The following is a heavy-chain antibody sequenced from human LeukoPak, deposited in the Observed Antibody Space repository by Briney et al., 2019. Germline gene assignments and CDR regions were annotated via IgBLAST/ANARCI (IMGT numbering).Heavy chain of an antibody. V-gene: IGHV3-23*01. CDR1: GFTFSSYS. Sequence: GGSLRLSCTASGFTFSSYSMNWVRQAPGKGLEWVSAISGSGGSTYYADSVKGRFTISRDNSKNTLYLQMNSLRAEDTAVYYCAKDKRNPMIVVVIVSFDYYYGMDVWGQGTTVTVSS. J-gene: IGHJ6*02. CDR3: AKDKRNPMIVVVIVSFDYYYGMDV. D-gene: IGHD3-22*01. CDR2: ISGSGGST.